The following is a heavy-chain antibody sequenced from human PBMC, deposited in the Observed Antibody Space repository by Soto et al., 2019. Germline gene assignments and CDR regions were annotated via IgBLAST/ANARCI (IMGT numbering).Heavy chain of an antibody. Sequence: PGGSLRLSXAASGFTFSSYGMHWVRQAPGKGLEWVAVISYDGSNKYYADSVKGRFTISRDNSKNTSISTAYMELRSLRSEDTAVYYCARGAGHDSEDYWGQGTLVTVSS. CDR1: GFTFSSYG. V-gene: IGHV3-30*03. D-gene: IGHD1-1*01. CDR2: ISYDGSNK. J-gene: IGHJ4*02. CDR3: ARGAGHDSEDY.